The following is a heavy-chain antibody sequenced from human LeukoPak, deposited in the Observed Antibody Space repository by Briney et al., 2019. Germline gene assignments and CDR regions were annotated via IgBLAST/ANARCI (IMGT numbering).Heavy chain of an antibody. V-gene: IGHV1-2*02. D-gene: IGHD3-10*01. CDR1: GYTFTSYY. CDR3: ARSMVRGIYGMDV. CDR2: INPNSGGT. Sequence: ASVKVSCKASGYTFTSYYMHWVRQAPGQGLEWMGWINPNSGGTNYAQKFQGRVTMTRDTSISTAYMELSRLRSDDTAVYYCARSMVRGIYGMDVWGQGTTVTVSS. J-gene: IGHJ6*02.